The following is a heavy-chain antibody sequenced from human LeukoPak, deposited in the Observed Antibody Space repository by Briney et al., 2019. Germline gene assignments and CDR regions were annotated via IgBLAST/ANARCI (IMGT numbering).Heavy chain of an antibody. CDR1: GGTFSSYA. D-gene: IGHD4-17*01. J-gene: IGHJ4*02. V-gene: IGHV1-69*13. Sequence: GASVKVSCKASGGTFSSYAISWVRQAPGQGLEWMGGIIPIFGTANYAQKSQGRVTITADESTSTAYMELSSLRSEDTAVCYCARVGSYGDFDYWGQGTLVTVSS. CDR2: IIPIFGTA. CDR3: ARVGSYGDFDY.